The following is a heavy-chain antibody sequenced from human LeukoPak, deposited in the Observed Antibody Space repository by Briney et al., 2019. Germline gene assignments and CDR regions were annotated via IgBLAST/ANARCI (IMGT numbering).Heavy chain of an antibody. CDR1: GYTFTGYY. J-gene: IGHJ6*03. D-gene: IGHD6-6*01. CDR2: INPNSGGT. V-gene: IGHV1-2*02. CDR3: ARDPRLSIAARQLGSYYYYMDV. Sequence: GASVKVSCKASGYTFTGYYMHWVRQAPGQGLEWMGWINPNSGGTNYAQKFQGRVTMTRDTSISTAYMELSRLRSDDTAVYYCARDPRLSIAARQLGSYYYYMDVWGKETTVTVSS.